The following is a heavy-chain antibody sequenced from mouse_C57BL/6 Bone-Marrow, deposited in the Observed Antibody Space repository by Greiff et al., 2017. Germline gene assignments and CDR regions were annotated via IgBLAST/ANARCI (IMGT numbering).Heavy chain of an antibody. J-gene: IGHJ2*01. D-gene: IGHD4-1*01. V-gene: IGHV1-55*01. CDR1: GYTFTSYW. Sequence: VQLQQPGAELVKPGASVKMSCKASGYTFTSYWITWVKQRPGQGLEWIGDIYPTSGPTNYNEKFKSKAILTVDTSSNTAYMQLSSQTSEDSAVFYCARSGPLGRSFDYWGQGTTLTVSS. CDR3: ARSGPLGRSFDY. CDR2: IYPTSGPT.